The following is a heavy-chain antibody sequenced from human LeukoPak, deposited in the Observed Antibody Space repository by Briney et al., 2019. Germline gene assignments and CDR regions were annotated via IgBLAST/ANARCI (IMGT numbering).Heavy chain of an antibody. J-gene: IGHJ6*01. CDR1: GFTFVSSA. D-gene: IGHD3-22*01. Sequence: ASVKVSFKASGFTFVSSAVQWVRQARGQRLEWIGWIVVGSGDTNYAHKFQERVTITRDMSTSTAYMELSSLRAEDTALYYCAAGTFDTSGYYYYDFYRTDVWGQGTTVTVSS. CDR2: IVVGSGDT. V-gene: IGHV1-58*01. CDR3: AAGTFDTSGYYYYDFYRTDV.